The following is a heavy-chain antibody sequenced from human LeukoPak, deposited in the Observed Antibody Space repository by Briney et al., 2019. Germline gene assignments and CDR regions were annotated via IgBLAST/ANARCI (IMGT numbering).Heavy chain of an antibody. D-gene: IGHD4-17*01. CDR1: GFTVTDNY. J-gene: IGHJ4*02. V-gene: IGHV3-53*01. Sequence: GGSLRLSCAVSGFTVTDNYMSWVRQAPGKGLQWVSVIYPDGRTYYADSVKGRFTISRDISRNTLLLQMNNRRADDTAVHYCARTNPVYGDYDYWGQGTLVTVSS. CDR2: IYPDGRT. CDR3: ARTNPVYGDYDY.